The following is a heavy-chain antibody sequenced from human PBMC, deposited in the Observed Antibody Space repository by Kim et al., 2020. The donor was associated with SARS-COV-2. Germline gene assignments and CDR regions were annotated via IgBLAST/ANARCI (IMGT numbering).Heavy chain of an antibody. CDR2: IYSGGST. CDR3: ARNRDSSSWPYYYYYGKDV. V-gene: IGHV3-53*01. CDR1: GFTVSSNY. J-gene: IGHJ6*02. D-gene: IGHD6-13*01. Sequence: GGSLRLSCAASGFTVSSNYMSWVRQAPGKGLEWVSVIYSGGSTYYADSVKGRFTISRDNSKNTLYLQMNSLRAEDTAVYYCARNRDSSSWPYYYYYGKDVWGQGTTVTVSS.